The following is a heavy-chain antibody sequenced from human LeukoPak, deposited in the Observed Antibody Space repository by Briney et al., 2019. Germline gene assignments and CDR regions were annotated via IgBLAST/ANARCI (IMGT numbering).Heavy chain of an antibody. V-gene: IGHV3-9*01. J-gene: IGHJ6*03. CDR2: ISWNSGSI. Sequence: GGSLRLSCAASGFTFDDYAMHWVRQAPGKGLEWVSGISWNSGSIGYADSVKGRFTISRDNAKNSLYLQMNSLRAEDTALYYCAREPLRYYYYMDVWGKGTTATVSS. CDR1: GFTFDDYA. CDR3: AREPLRYYYYMDV.